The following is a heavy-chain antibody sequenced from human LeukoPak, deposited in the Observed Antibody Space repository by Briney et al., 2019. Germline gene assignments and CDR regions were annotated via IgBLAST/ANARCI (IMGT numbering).Heavy chain of an antibody. D-gene: IGHD2-2*01. Sequence: GSSVKVSCKASGGTFSSYAISWVRQAPGQGLEWMGGIIPILGIANYAQKFQGRVTITADKSTSTAYMELSSLRSEDTAVYYCASRYCSSTSCYGDAFDIWGQGTMVTVSP. CDR1: GGTFSSYA. J-gene: IGHJ3*02. CDR3: ASRYCSSTSCYGDAFDI. V-gene: IGHV1-69*04. CDR2: IIPILGIA.